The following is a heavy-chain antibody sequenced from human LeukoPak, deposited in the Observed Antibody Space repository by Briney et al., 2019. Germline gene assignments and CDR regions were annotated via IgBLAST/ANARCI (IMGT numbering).Heavy chain of an antibody. J-gene: IGHJ4*02. D-gene: IGHD3-3*01. CDR3: ARDRNFWSGYSPDY. Sequence: GGSLRLSCAASGFTFSDYAMTWVRQAPGRGLEWVAGIDSDLGRTHFADSMKGRFTIYRDNSKNTLYLQMNSLRAEDTAVYYCARDRNFWSGYSPDYWGQGTLVTVSS. CDR1: GFTFSDYA. CDR2: IDSDLGRT. V-gene: IGHV3-23*01.